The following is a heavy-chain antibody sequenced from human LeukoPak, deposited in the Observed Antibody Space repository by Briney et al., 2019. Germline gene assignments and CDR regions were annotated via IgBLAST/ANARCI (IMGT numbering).Heavy chain of an antibody. D-gene: IGHD2-2*01. CDR2: IYYSGTT. J-gene: IGHJ6*03. V-gene: IGHV4-31*03. CDR3: ARAGGGIREVPAASYYMDV. Sequence: SQTLSLTCTVPGGSISSGGYYWSWIRQHPGKGLEWIGFIYYSGTTYYNPSLKSRITISVDTSKDQFSLKLSSVTAADTALYYCARAGGGIREVPAASYYMDVWGKGTTVTVSS. CDR1: GGSISSGGYY.